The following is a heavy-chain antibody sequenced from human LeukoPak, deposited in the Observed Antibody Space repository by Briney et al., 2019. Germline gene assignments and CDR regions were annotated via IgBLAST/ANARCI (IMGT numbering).Heavy chain of an antibody. D-gene: IGHD3-10*01. CDR3: ATAGLAQAFDI. CDR1: GYTLTELS. Sequence: ASVKLSCKVSGYTLTELSMHWVRQAPGKGLGWMGGFDPEDGETIYAQKFQGRVTMTEDTSTDTAYMELSSLRSEDTAVYYCATAGLAQAFDIWRQGTMVTVPS. CDR2: FDPEDGET. V-gene: IGHV1-24*01. J-gene: IGHJ3*02.